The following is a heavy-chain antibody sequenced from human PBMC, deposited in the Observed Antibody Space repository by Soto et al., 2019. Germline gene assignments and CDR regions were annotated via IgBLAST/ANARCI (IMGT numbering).Heavy chain of an antibody. J-gene: IGHJ1*01. Sequence: ASVNGSCKASGSIFPKSGLSWVRQAPGQGLEGMGWLSTYNANTYYAQKSQGRVTMTTDTSTSTAYMELRSLRSFFTAVFYCARERDVSIWATGESVQHWGRG. CDR2: LSTYNANT. V-gene: IGHV1-18*01. CDR3: ARERDVSIWATGESVQH. D-gene: IGHD3-3*02. CDR1: GSIFPKSG.